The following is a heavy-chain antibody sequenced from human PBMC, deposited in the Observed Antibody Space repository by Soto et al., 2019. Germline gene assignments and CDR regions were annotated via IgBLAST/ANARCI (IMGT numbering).Heavy chain of an antibody. Sequence: GASVKVSCKASGYTFTSYGISWVRQAPGQGLEWMGWISAYNGNTNYAQKLQGRVTMTTDTSTSTAYMELRSLRSDDTAVYYCARGNWADYGDYEDPRNYMDVWGKGTTVTVSS. CDR2: ISAYNGNT. CDR1: GYTFTSYG. V-gene: IGHV1-18*01. CDR3: ARGNWADYGDYEDPRNYMDV. J-gene: IGHJ6*03. D-gene: IGHD4-17*01.